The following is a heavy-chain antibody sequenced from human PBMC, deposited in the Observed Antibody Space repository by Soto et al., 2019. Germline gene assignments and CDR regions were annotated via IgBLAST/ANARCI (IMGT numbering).Heavy chain of an antibody. CDR2: ISSSSSTI. V-gene: IGHV3-48*02. CDR1: GFTLSSYR. D-gene: IGHD2-15*01. Sequence: EVQLVESGGGLVQPGGSLRLSCAASGFTLSSYRMNWARQAPGQGLEWVSYISSSSSTIYYADSVKGRFTISRDNAKNSLYLQMNSLTDEDTAVYYCGRDTPRSSGWCVWAEGPTVTVSS. J-gene: IGHJ6*04. CDR3: GRDTPRSSGWCV.